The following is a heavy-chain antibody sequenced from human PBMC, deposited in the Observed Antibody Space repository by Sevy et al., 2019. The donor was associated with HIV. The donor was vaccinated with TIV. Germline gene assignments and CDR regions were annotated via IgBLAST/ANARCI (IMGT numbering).Heavy chain of an antibody. CDR1: GFTFSSYG. Sequence: GGSLRLSCAASGFTFSSYGMHWVRQAPGKGLEWVAVIWYDGSNKYYADSVKGRFTISRDNSENTLYLQMNSLRAEDTAVYYCAREKRFLEWFRPGWFDPWGQGTLVTVSS. J-gene: IGHJ5*02. CDR3: AREKRFLEWFRPGWFDP. V-gene: IGHV3-33*01. D-gene: IGHD3-3*01. CDR2: IWYDGSNK.